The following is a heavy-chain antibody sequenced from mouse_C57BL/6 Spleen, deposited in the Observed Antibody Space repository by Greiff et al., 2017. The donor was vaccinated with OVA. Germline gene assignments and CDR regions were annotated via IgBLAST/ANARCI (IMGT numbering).Heavy chain of an antibody. J-gene: IGHJ2*01. Sequence: QVQLQQSGPELVKPGASVKISCKASGYAFSSSWMNWVKQRPGKGLEWIGRIYPGDGDTNYNGKFKGKATLTADKSSSTAYMQLSSLTSEDSAVYFGARGETAQGAYYFDYWGQGTTLTVSS. D-gene: IGHD3-2*02. CDR2: IYPGDGDT. V-gene: IGHV1-82*01. CDR1: GYAFSSSW. CDR3: ARGETAQGAYYFDY.